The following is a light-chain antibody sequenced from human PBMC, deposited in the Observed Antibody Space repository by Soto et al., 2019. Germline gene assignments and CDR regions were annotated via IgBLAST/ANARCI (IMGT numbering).Light chain of an antibody. Sequence: QSVLTQPPSVSGAPGQRVTISCAGCSYNIGAAYDVHWYQHLPGTAPNLLVYGNANGDPGVPGRFSGSKSGTSASLAITGLQTEDGADYYCHAYDGSLSGYVCGTGTKVTVL. J-gene: IGLJ1*01. V-gene: IGLV1-40*01. CDR2: GNA. CDR3: HAYDGSLSGYV. CDR1: SYNIGAAYD.